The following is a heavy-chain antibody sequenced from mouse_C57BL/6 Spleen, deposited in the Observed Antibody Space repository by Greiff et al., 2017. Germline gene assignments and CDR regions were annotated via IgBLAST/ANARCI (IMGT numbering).Heavy chain of an antibody. CDR1: GYTFTSYW. J-gene: IGHJ1*03. D-gene: IGHD1-1*01. CDR2: IDPSDSYT. CDR3: ARGHRGSSYFDG. V-gene: IGHV1-59*01. Sequence: VQLQQPGAELVRPGTSVKLSCKASGYTFTSYWLHWVKQRPGQGLEWIGVIDPSDSYTNYNQKFKGKATLTVDTSSSTAYMQLSSLTSEDSAVYYCARGHRGSSYFDGWGTGTTVTVSS.